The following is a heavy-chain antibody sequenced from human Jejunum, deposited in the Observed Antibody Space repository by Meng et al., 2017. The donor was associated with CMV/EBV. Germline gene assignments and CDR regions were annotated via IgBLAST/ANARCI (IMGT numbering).Heavy chain of an antibody. CDR1: GFTFSHYS. D-gene: IGHD2/OR15-2a*01. CDR3: AKAGAFDHFFGY. CDR2: ISDTSTYI. Sequence: AASGFTFSHYSMNWVRQAPGKGLEWVSSISDTSTYIYYAGSVQGRFTISRDNAKNSLYLQMNSLRAEDTAMYYCAKAGAFDHFFGYWGQGTLVTVSS. V-gene: IGHV3-21*01. J-gene: IGHJ4*02.